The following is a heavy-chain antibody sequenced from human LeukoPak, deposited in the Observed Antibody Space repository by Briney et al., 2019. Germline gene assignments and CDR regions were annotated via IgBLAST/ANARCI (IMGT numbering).Heavy chain of an antibody. J-gene: IGHJ4*02. CDR3: ARDVYCSGGNCYYYFDY. D-gene: IGHD2-15*01. CDR2: ISAYNGDT. CDR1: GYTFTSYD. Sequence: GASAKVSCKASGYTFTSYDIAWVRRAPGQGLEWMAWISAYNGDTNYAQKLQGRVTMTTDTSTSTAYMELTSLNSDDTAVYYCARDVYCSGGNCYYYFDYWGQGTLVTVSS. V-gene: IGHV1-18*01.